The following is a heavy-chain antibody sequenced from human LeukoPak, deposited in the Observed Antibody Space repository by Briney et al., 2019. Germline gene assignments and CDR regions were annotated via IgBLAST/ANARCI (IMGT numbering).Heavy chain of an antibody. J-gene: IGHJ4*02. CDR2: ISAHNGDT. CDR1: GYTLTSYG. CDR3: ARGGSGWCIDN. V-gene: IGHV1-18*01. Sequence: ASVKVSCKASGYTLTSYGISWVRQAPGQGLEWMGWISAHNGDTNYAQELQGRVTMTTDTSTSTAYMELKSLRSDDTAVYYCARGGSGWCIDNWGQGTLVTVSS. D-gene: IGHD6-19*01.